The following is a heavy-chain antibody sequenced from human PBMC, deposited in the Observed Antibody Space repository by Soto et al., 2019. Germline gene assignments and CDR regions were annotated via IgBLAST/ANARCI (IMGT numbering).Heavy chain of an antibody. CDR1: GFTFSSYG. CDR3: AKGGYFYDSSGYFGNY. CDR2: ISYDGSNK. J-gene: IGHJ4*02. D-gene: IGHD3-22*01. V-gene: IGHV3-30*18. Sequence: ESGGGVVQPGRSPRLSCAASGFTFSSYGMHWVRQAPGKGLEWVAVISYDGSNKHYADSVKGRFTISRDNSKNTLHLQMSSLRAEDTAVYYCAKGGYFYDSSGYFGNYWGQGALVTVSS.